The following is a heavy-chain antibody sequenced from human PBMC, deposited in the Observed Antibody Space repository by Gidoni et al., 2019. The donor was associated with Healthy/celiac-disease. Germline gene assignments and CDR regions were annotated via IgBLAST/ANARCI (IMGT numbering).Heavy chain of an antibody. J-gene: IGHJ4*02. Sequence: EVQLVESGGGLVQPGGSLRLPCAASGFTFSSYEMNWVRQAPGKGLEWVSYISSSGSTIYYADSVKGRFTISRDNAKNSLYLQMNSLRAEDTAVYYCARDRDDGYGDYGFDYWGQGTLVTVSS. CDR1: GFTFSSYE. V-gene: IGHV3-48*03. D-gene: IGHD4-17*01. CDR2: ISSSGSTI. CDR3: ARDRDDGYGDYGFDY.